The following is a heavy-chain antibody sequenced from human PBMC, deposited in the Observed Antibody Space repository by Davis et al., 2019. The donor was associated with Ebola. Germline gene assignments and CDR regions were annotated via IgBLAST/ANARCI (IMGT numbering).Heavy chain of an antibody. CDR1: GGTFSSYA. CDR3: ARSHYDILTGYYLYYFDY. V-gene: IGHV1-69*06. J-gene: IGHJ4*02. Sequence: SVQVSCKASGGTFSSYAISWVRQAPGQGLEWMGGIIPIFGTANYAQKFQGRVTITADKSTSTAYMELSSLRSEDTAVYYCARSHYDILTGYYLYYFDYWGQGTLVTVSS. D-gene: IGHD3-9*01. CDR2: IIPIFGTA.